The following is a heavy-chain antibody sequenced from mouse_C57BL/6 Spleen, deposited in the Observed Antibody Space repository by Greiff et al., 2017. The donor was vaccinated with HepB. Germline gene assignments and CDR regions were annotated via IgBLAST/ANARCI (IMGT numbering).Heavy chain of an antibody. CDR1: GYAFSSSW. V-gene: IGHV1-82*01. J-gene: IGHJ3*01. CDR3: ARGGYYDYLAWFAY. CDR2: IYPGDGDT. Sequence: VQLKESGPELVKPGASVKISCKASGYAFSSSWMNWVKQRPGKGLEWIGRIYPGDGDTNYNGKFKGKATLTADKSSSTAYMQLSSLTSEDSAVYFCARGGYYDYLAWFAYWGQGTLVTVSA. D-gene: IGHD2-4*01.